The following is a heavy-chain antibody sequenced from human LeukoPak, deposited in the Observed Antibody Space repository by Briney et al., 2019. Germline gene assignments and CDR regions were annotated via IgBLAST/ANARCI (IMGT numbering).Heavy chain of an antibody. Sequence: GGSLRLSCAASGFTFSDYYTSWIRQAPGKGLEWVSYISGTSTYTNYADSVKGRFTISRDNAKNSLYLQMNSLRAEDTAVYYCARDISYCGGDCAPYYFDYWGQGTLVTVTS. CDR2: ISGTSTYT. CDR3: ARDISYCGGDCAPYYFDY. D-gene: IGHD2-21*02. V-gene: IGHV3-11*05. J-gene: IGHJ4*02. CDR1: GFTFSDYY.